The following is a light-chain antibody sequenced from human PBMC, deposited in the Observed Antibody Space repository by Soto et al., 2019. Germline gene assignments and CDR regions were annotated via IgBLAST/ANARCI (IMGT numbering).Light chain of an antibody. CDR1: QSINNH. J-gene: IGKJ4*01. CDR2: TAS. Sequence: DIQMTQSPSSLSASVGDRVTVTCRASQSINNHLNWYQQKPGKAPNLLIYTASNLQSGVPSRFSGSGSGTDFTLTISSLQPEDFAVYYCQQRSNWPPLTFGGGTKVEIK. CDR3: QQRSNWPPLT. V-gene: IGKV1-39*01.